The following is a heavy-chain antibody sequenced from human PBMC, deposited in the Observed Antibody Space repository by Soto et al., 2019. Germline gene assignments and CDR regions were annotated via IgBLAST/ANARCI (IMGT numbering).Heavy chain of an antibody. J-gene: IGHJ6*02. CDR2: ISSDGGTT. CDR3: ARGLIPYGLDV. V-gene: IGHV3-64*07. Sequence: EVHLVESGGGLVQPGGSLRLSCAASGFNFSKYPMHWVRQAPGKGLAYVSAISSDGGTTFYADSVRGRFTMSRDNLKNTLYLQMRTQRVEDMAVYYCARGLIPYGLDVWGQGTTVTIS. D-gene: IGHD2-8*01. CDR1: GFNFSKYP.